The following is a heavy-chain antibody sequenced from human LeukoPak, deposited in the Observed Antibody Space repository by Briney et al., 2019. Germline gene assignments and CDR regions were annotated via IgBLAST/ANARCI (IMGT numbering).Heavy chain of an antibody. D-gene: IGHD3-9*01. CDR2: ISAYNGNT. V-gene: IGHV1-18*01. CDR3: ARGFGDDILTGYNYFDY. Sequence: ASVKVSCKASGYTFTSYGISWGRQAPGQGLEWMGWISAYNGNTNYAQKLQGRVTMTTDTSTSTAYTELRSLRSDDTAVYYCARGFGDDILTGYNYFDYWGQGTLVTVSS. CDR1: GYTFTSYG. J-gene: IGHJ4*02.